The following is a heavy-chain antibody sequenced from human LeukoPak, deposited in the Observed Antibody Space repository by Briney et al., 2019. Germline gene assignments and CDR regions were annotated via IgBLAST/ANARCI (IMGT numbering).Heavy chain of an antibody. CDR3: TRSIGGPPEDYYYYMDV. Sequence: AGGSLRLSCTASGLTFGDYAMSWVRQAPGKGLEWVGFIRSKAYGGTTEYAASVKGRFTISRDDSKSIAYLQMNSLKTEDTAVYYCTRSIGGPPEDYYYYMDVWGKGTTVTVSS. CDR1: GLTFGDYA. J-gene: IGHJ6*03. CDR2: IRSKAYGGTT. D-gene: IGHD3-16*01. V-gene: IGHV3-49*04.